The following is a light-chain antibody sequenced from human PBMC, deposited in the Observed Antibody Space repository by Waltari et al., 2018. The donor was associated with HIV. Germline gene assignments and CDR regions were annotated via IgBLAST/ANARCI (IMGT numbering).Light chain of an antibody. Sequence: QSALPQPLAVSGSPGHSVTISCTGTNRDIGSYNRVCWYQQTPGTAPKRVIYDVSSRPSGVPDRFSGSKSGNTAALTISGLQAEDEGDYYCSSYTTTTAHVFGTGTKVTVL. CDR3: SSYTTTTAHV. V-gene: IGLV2-18*02. CDR2: DVS. J-gene: IGLJ1*01. CDR1: NRDIGSYNR.